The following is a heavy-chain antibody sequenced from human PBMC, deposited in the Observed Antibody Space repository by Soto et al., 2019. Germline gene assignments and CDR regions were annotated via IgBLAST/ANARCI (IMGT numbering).Heavy chain of an antibody. CDR3: ARNLEYCSGGSCYVGTKNGDALDI. D-gene: IGHD2-15*01. CDR2: ISAYNGNT. V-gene: IGHV1-18*01. CDR1: GYTFTSYG. Sequence: QVQLVQSGAEVKKPAASVKVSCKASGYTFTSYGISWVRQAPGQGREWMGWISAYNGNTNHAQKLKDRLTMTTDTSTSTAYLELRRLRSDATAVYYCARNLEYCSGGSCYVGTKNGDALDIWGQGTMVTVSS. J-gene: IGHJ3*02.